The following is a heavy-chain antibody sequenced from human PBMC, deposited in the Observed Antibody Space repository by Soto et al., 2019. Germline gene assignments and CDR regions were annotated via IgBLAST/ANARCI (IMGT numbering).Heavy chain of an antibody. J-gene: IGHJ6*02. D-gene: IGHD2-15*01. CDR1: GYTFTGYY. CDR2: INPNSGGT. V-gene: IGHV1-2*04. CDR3: AREGYCSGGSCYRPYGMDV. Sequence: ASVKVSCKASGYTFTGYYMHWVRQAPGQGLEWMGWINPNSGGTNYAQKFQGWVTMTRDTSISTAYMELSRLRSDDTAVYYCAREGYCSGGSCYRPYGMDVWGQGTTVTSP.